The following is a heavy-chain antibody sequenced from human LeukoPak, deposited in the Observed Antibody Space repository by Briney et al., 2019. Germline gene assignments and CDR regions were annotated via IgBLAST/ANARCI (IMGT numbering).Heavy chain of an antibody. D-gene: IGHD2-2*01. CDR1: GFTFSSYA. Sequence: PGGSLRLSCAASGFTFSSYAMSWVRQAPGKGLEWVSAISGSGGSTYYADSVKGRFTISRDNSKNTLYLHMNSLRAEDTAVYYCAKDLCSSTSCSYYFDYWGQGTLVTVSS. J-gene: IGHJ4*02. CDR3: AKDLCSSTSCSYYFDY. CDR2: ISGSGGST. V-gene: IGHV3-23*01.